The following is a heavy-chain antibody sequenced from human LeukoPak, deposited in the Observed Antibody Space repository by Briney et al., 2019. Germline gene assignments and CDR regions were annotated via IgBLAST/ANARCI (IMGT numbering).Heavy chain of an antibody. CDR2: IYYSGST. D-gene: IGHD5-24*01. Sequence: SETLSLTCTVSGGSISSYYWSWIRQPPGKGLEWIEYIYYSGSTNYNPSLKSRVTISVDTSKNQFSLKVSSVTAADTAIYYCARGRWLRFNYWGQGTLVTVSS. CDR3: ARGRWLRFNY. CDR1: GGSISSYY. J-gene: IGHJ4*02. V-gene: IGHV4-59*12.